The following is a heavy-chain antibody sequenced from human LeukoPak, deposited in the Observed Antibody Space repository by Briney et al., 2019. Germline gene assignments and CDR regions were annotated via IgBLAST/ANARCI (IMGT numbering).Heavy chain of an antibody. J-gene: IGHJ4*02. V-gene: IGHV4-30-4*08. CDR2: IYYSGST. CDR1: GGSISSGDYY. Sequence: KSSQTLSLTCTVSGGSISSGDYYWSWIRQPPGKGLEWIGYIYYSGSTYYNPSLKSRVTISVDTSKNQFSLKLSSVTAADTAVYYCARDQIEAAASTLGDYWGQGTLVTVSS. D-gene: IGHD6-13*01. CDR3: ARDQIEAAASTLGDY.